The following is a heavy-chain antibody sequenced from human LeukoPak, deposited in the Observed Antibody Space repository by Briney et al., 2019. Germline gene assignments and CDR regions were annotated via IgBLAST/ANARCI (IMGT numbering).Heavy chain of an antibody. J-gene: IGHJ4*02. V-gene: IGHV3-48*03. D-gene: IGHD5-18*01. CDR1: GFTFNNYE. CDR3: ARAEAGYSYGYADG. Sequence: GGSLRLSCAASGFTFNNYEINWVRQAPGKGLEWVSYISTSGSTIYYADPVKGRFTMSRDNAKKSVYLQMNSLRAEDTAIYYCARAEAGYSYGYADGWGQGTLVTVSS. CDR2: ISTSGSTI.